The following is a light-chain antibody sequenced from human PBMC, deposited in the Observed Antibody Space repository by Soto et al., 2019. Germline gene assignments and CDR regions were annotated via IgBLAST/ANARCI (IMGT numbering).Light chain of an antibody. J-gene: IGLJ2*01. V-gene: IGLV2-8*01. Sequence: QSALTQPPSASGSPGQSVTISCTGTSSDVGGYNYVSWYQQYPGKAPTLMIYEVSKRPSGVPDRFSGSKSGNRASLTVSGLQAEDEADYYCSSYGGSNNVLFGGRTKLTVL. CDR2: EVS. CDR3: SSYGGSNNVL. CDR1: SSDVGGYNY.